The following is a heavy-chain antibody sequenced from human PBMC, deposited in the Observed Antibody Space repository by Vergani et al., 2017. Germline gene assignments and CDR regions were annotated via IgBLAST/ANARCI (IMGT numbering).Heavy chain of an antibody. V-gene: IGHV2-5*01. CDR1: GFSLSTSGVG. CDR3: ARIRRRGRSGYDIFDF. D-gene: IGHD5-12*01. Sequence: QITLKESGPTLVKPTQTLTLTCTFSGFSLSTSGVGVGWIRQPPGKALEWLALIYWNDDKRYSPSLKSRLTITKDTSKNQVVLTMTNMDPVDTATYYCARIRRRGRSGYDIFDFWGQGTLVTVSS. CDR2: IYWNDDK. J-gene: IGHJ4*02.